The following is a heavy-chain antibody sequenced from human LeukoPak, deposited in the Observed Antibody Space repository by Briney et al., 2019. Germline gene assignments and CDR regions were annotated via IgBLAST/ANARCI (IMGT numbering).Heavy chain of an antibody. CDR3: AKSGWLVDY. CDR1: GFTFSSYG. Sequence: GRSLRLSCAASGFTFSSYGMHWVRQAPGKGLEWVAVISYDGSNKYYADSVKGRFTISRDNSKNTLYLQMNSLRAEDTAVYYCAKSGWLVDYWGQGTLVTVSS. D-gene: IGHD6-19*01. V-gene: IGHV3-30*18. CDR2: ISYDGSNK. J-gene: IGHJ4*02.